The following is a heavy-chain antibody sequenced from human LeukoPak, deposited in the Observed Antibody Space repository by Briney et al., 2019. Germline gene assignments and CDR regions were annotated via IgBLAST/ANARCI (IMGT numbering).Heavy chain of an antibody. D-gene: IGHD1-7*01. CDR2: ISGSGGST. CDR3: AKVLDPERLLELVDY. CDR1: GFTFSSYA. Sequence: PGGSLRLSCAASGFTFSSYAMSWVRQAPGKGLEWVSAISGSGGSTYYADSVKGRFTISRDNSKNTLYLQMNSLRAEDTAVYYCAKVLDPERLLELVDYWGQGTLGTVSS. J-gene: IGHJ4*02. V-gene: IGHV3-23*01.